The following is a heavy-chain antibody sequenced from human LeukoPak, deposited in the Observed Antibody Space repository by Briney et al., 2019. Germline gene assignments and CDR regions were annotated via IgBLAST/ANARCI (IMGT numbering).Heavy chain of an antibody. J-gene: IGHJ4*02. D-gene: IGHD3-9*01. CDR1: GYTFTSYY. Sequence: ASVKVSCKASGYTFTSYYMHWVRQAPGQGLEWMGIINPSGGSTSYAQKFQGRVTMTRDTSTSTVYMELSSLRPDDTAVYHCAREGTREYFDSSGFWNFWGQGILVTVSS. V-gene: IGHV1-46*01. CDR3: AREGTREYFDSSGFWNF. CDR2: INPSGGST.